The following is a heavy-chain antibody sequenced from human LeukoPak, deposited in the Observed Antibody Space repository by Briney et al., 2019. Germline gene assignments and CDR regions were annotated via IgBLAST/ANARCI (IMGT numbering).Heavy chain of an antibody. CDR3: AKDSRRHYTSGPNPDSLH. J-gene: IGHJ4*02. V-gene: IGHV3-9*01. D-gene: IGHD6-19*01. Sequence: GGSLRLSCAGSGFIFNNYAMHWVRQPPGKGLEWVSGISWNSGSIDYADSVKGRFTISRDNAKDSLYLQMNSLRVEDTAFYYCAKDSRRHYTSGPNPDSLHWGQGALVTVSS. CDR1: GFIFNNYA. CDR2: ISWNSGSI.